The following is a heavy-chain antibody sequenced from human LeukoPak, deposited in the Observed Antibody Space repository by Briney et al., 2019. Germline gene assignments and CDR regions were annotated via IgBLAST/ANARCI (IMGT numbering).Heavy chain of an antibody. D-gene: IGHD6-6*01. V-gene: IGHV3-21*01. Sequence: GGSLRLSCEASGFNFNDYTMNWVRQAPGKGLEWVSSISSISSYIYYADSVKGRFTISRDNAKKSLYLQMNSLRVEDMGVYYCARGGLVDYYLDVWGKGTTVTVSS. CDR2: ISSISSYI. CDR1: GFNFNDYT. CDR3: ARGGLVDYYLDV. J-gene: IGHJ6*03.